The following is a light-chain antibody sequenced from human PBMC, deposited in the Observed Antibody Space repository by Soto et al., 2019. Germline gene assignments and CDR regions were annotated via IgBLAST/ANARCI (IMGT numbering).Light chain of an antibody. Sequence: DIRMTQSPSTLSASVGDRVTITCRASQSISSWLAWYQQKPGKAPKFLISDASNLESGVPSRFSGSGSGTEFTLTIDSLQPDDFATYYCHQYNNYPYTFGQGTTLEIK. J-gene: IGKJ2*01. CDR3: HQYNNYPYT. V-gene: IGKV1-5*01. CDR2: DAS. CDR1: QSISSW.